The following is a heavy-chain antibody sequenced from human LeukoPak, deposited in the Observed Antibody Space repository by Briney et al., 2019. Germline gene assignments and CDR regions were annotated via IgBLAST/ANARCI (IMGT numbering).Heavy chain of an antibody. V-gene: IGHV3-30*18. J-gene: IGHJ4*02. Sequence: GGSLRLSCAASGFTFTSFVMHWVRQAPGKGLEWVAVISSDGSHKYYADSVKGRFTISRDNSKNTLYLQMSSPTTADTAVYYCAKDATENYYNFWSDGFDYWGQGILVTVSS. D-gene: IGHD3-3*01. CDR1: GFTFTSFV. CDR3: AKDATENYYNFWSDGFDY. CDR2: ISSDGSHK.